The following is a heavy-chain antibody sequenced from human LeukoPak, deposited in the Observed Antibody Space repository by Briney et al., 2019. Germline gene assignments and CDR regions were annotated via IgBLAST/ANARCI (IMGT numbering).Heavy chain of an antibody. J-gene: IGHJ4*02. CDR1: GGTFSSYA. CDR2: IIPIFGTA. D-gene: IGHD3-16*01. Sequence: SVNVSCTASGGTFSSYAISWVRQAPGQGLEWMGGIIPIFGTANYAQKFQGRVTITADESTSTAYMELSSLRSEDTAVYYCARGRLGGTFDYWGQGTLVTVSS. CDR3: ARGRLGGTFDY. V-gene: IGHV1-69*13.